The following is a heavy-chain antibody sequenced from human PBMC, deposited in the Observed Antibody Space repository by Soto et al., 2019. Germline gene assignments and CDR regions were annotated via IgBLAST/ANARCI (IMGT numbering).Heavy chain of an antibody. CDR2: IWYDGSNK. CDR1: GFTFSSYG. J-gene: IGHJ6*02. D-gene: IGHD6-19*01. CDR3: ARDPYSSGWYYYYGMDV. Sequence: QVQLVESGGGVVQPGRSLRLSCAASGFTFSSYGMHWVRQAPGKGLEWVAVIWYDGSNKYYADSVKGRLTISRDNSKNTLYLQMNSLRAEDTAVYYCARDPYSSGWYYYYGMDVWGQGTTVTVSS. V-gene: IGHV3-33*01.